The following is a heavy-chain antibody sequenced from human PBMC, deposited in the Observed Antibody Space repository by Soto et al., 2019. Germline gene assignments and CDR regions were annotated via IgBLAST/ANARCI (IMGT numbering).Heavy chain of an antibody. J-gene: IGHJ3*02. Sequence: LSLTCTVSGGSISSYYLSWIRQPAGKGLEWIGRIYTSGSTNYNPSLKSRVTMSVDTSKNQFSLKLSSVTAADTAVYYCARSLYYDFWSGYYTGFGAFDIWGQGTMVTVSS. V-gene: IGHV4-4*07. CDR3: ARSLYYDFWSGYYTGFGAFDI. D-gene: IGHD3-3*01. CDR1: GGSISSYY. CDR2: IYTSGST.